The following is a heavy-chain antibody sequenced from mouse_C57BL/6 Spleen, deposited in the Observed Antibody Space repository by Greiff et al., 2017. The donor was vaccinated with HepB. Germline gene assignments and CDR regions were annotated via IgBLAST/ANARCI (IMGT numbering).Heavy chain of an antibody. V-gene: IGHV1-15*01. Sequence: VQLQESGAELVRPGASVTLSCKASGYTFTDYEMHWVKQTPVHGLEWIGAIDPETGGTAYNQKFKGKAILTADKSSSTAYMELRSLTSEDSAVYYCTRSHYGYWGQGTTLTVSS. D-gene: IGHD1-1*01. CDR1: GYTFTDYE. J-gene: IGHJ2*01. CDR3: TRSHYGY. CDR2: IDPETGGT.